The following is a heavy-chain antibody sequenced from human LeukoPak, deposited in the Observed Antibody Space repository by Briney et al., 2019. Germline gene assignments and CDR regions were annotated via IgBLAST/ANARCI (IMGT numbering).Heavy chain of an antibody. CDR2: IYYSGST. V-gene: IGHV4-59*08. Sequence: PSETLSPTCTVSGGSISSYYWSWIRQPPGKGLEWIGYIYYSGSTNYNPSLKSRVTISVDTSKNQFSLKLSSVTAADTAVYYCARVSALYFDYWGQGTLVTVSS. CDR1: GGSISSYY. D-gene: IGHD2-8*01. J-gene: IGHJ4*02. CDR3: ARVSALYFDY.